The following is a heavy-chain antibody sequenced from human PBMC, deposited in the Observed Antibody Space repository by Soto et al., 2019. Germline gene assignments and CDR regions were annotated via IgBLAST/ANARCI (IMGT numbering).Heavy chain of an antibody. D-gene: IGHD3-3*01. Sequence: ASVTVSCKGSGGTFSSYDISWVRPAPGQGLEWMGGIIPIFGTANYAQKFQGRVTITADESTSTAYMELSSLRSEDTAGYYCARVFGHGYYWDYWGRGTRVTVSA. CDR2: IIPIFGTA. CDR1: GGTFSSYD. J-gene: IGHJ4*02. V-gene: IGHV1-69*01. CDR3: ARVFGHGYYWDY.